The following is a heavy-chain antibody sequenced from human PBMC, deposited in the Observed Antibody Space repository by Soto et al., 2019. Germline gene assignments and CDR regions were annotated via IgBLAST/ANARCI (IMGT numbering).Heavy chain of an antibody. V-gene: IGHV4-4*02. Sequence: QVQLHQSGPGLVQPSGTLSLTCSVSGDSITGVNWWRWVRQPPGQWLEWFGENHPSGATNYKPSLKSRVTISVDKSKNQFSLKLNSVTAADTAMFYCATQGFYRMGVWGRGTTVTVSS. CDR1: GDSITGVNW. J-gene: IGHJ6*02. CDR3: ATQGFYRMGV. CDR2: NHPSGAT.